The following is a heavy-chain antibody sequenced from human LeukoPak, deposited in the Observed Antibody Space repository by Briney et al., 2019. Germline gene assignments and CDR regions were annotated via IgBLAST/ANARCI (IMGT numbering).Heavy chain of an antibody. CDR2: IYTSGST. CDR3: ARPAVAGALNGYYYYGTGV. V-gene: IGHV4-4*07. Sequence: PSETLSLTCTVSGGSISRYYWSWIRQPAGKGLEWIGRIYTSGSTIYNPSLKSRVTMSVDTSKNQFSLKLSSVTAADSAVYYCARPAVAGALNGYYYYGTGVWGQGTTVTVSS. CDR1: GGSISRYY. J-gene: IGHJ6*02. D-gene: IGHD6-19*01.